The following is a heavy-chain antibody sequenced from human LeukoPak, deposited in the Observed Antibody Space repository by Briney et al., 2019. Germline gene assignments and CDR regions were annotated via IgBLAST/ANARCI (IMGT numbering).Heavy chain of an antibody. Sequence: GGSLRLSCAASGLTFSSYWMSWVRQAPGKGLEWVANIKQDGSEKYYVDSVKGRFTISRDNAKNSLYLQMNSLRAEDTAVYYCARDVDTAMLSWGQGTLVTVSS. CDR1: GLTFSSYW. CDR3: ARDVDTAMLS. CDR2: IKQDGSEK. V-gene: IGHV3-7*01. J-gene: IGHJ4*02. D-gene: IGHD5-18*01.